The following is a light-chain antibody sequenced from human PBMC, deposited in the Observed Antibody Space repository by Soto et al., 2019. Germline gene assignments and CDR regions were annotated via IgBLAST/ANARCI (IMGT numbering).Light chain of an antibody. Sequence: DIQMTQSPSTLSASVGDRVTIACRASQSISSWLAWYQQKPGKSPKLLIYKASNLESGVPSRFSGSGSGTEFNLTISSLQPDDFATYYCQQYSSCCTFGQGTKLEIK. CDR3: QQYSSCCT. CDR2: KAS. CDR1: QSISSW. J-gene: IGKJ2*02. V-gene: IGKV1-5*03.